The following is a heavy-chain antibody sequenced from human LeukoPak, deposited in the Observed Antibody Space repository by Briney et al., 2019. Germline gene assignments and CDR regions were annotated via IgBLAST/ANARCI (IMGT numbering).Heavy chain of an antibody. CDR1: GFTFSTYS. CDR2: ISSSSSYI. D-gene: IGHD3-9*01. CDR3: VRDYENLTGSKTRFHY. J-gene: IGHJ4*02. Sequence: GGSLRLSCAASGFTFSTYSINWVRQAPGKGLEWVSSISSSSSYIYYANSVKGRFTISRDNAKNSLYLQMNSLRAEDTAVYYCVRDYENLTGSKTRFHYWGQGTLVTVSS. V-gene: IGHV3-21*01.